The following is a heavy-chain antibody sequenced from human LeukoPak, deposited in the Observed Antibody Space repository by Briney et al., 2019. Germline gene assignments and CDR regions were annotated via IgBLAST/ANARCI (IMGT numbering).Heavy chain of an antibody. V-gene: IGHV3-48*02. CDR2: ISSGSSTI. CDR3: ARDPLDY. CDR1: GFTFSSYS. J-gene: IGHJ4*02. Sequence: PGGSLRLSCAASGFTFSSYSMNWVRQAPGKELEWVSYISSGSSTIYYADSVKGRFTISRDNAKNSLYLQMNSLGDEDTAVYYCARDPLDYWGQGTLVTVSS.